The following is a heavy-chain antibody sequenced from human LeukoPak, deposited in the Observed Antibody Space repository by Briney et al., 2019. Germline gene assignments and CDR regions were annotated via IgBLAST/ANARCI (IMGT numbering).Heavy chain of an antibody. CDR3: ARTAAGGYYYYMDV. CDR1: GGSISNDYYY. D-gene: IGHD6-13*01. CDR2: IYYNGNS. J-gene: IGHJ6*03. V-gene: IGHV4-39*07. Sequence: SETLSLTCTVSGGSISNDYYYWGWIRQPPGQGLEFIGSIYYNGNSYYNPSLKSRVTILVDTSKKQFSLKVTSVTAADTAVYYCARTAAGGYYYYMDVWGKGTTVTVSS.